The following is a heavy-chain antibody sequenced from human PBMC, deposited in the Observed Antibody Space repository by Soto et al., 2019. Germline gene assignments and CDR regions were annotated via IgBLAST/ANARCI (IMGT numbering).Heavy chain of an antibody. V-gene: IGHV4-59*01. CDR3: ARVEHFWSGYVFYHYYMDV. D-gene: IGHD3-3*02. CDR2: IYYSGST. Sequence: SETLSLTCTVSGGSISSYYWSWIRQPPGKGLEWIGYIYYSGSTNYNPSLKSRVTISVDTSKNQFSLKLSSVTAADTAVYYRARVEHFWSGYVFYHYYMDVWGKGTTVTVSS. J-gene: IGHJ6*03. CDR1: GGSISSYY.